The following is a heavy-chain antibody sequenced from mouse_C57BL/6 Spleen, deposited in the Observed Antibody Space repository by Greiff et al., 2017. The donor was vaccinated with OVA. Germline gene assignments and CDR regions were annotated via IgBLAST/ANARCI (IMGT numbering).Heavy chain of an antibody. CDR3: ARTDYYGSSYYFDY. CDR1: GYTFTSYD. CDR2: IYPRDGST. D-gene: IGHD1-1*01. J-gene: IGHJ2*01. Sequence: QVHVKQSGPELVKPGASVKLSCKASGYTFTSYDINWVKQRPGQGLEWIGWIYPRDGSTKYNEKFKGKATLTVDTSSSTAYMELHSLTSEDSAVYFCARTDYYGSSYYFDYWGQGTTLTVSS. V-gene: IGHV1-85*01.